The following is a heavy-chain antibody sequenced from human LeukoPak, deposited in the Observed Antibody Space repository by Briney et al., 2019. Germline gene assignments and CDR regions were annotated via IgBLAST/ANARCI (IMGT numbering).Heavy chain of an antibody. D-gene: IGHD2-2*01. CDR3: ARLGRYCSSTSCYYDY. J-gene: IGHJ4*02. CDR1: GYTFTGYY. V-gene: IGHV1-2*02. CDR2: INPNSGGT. Sequence: ASVKVSCKASGYTFTGYYMHWVRQAPGQGLEWMGWINPNSGGTNYAQKFQGRVTMTRDTSISTAYMELSRLRSDDTAVYYCARLGRYCSSTSCYYDYWGQGTLVTVSS.